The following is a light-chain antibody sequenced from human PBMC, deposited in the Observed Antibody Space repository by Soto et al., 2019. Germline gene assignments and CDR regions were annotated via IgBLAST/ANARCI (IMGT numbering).Light chain of an antibody. CDR3: SSYTSSSTYV. J-gene: IGLJ1*01. CDR1: SSDVGAYHY. Sequence: QSALTQPASVSGSPGQSIAIACTGTSSDVGAYHYVSWYQQHPGKAPKVMIYDVTNRPSGVSNRFSGSKSGNTASLTISGLKAEDEADYYCSSYTSSSTYVFGTGTKLTVL. CDR2: DVT. V-gene: IGLV2-14*01.